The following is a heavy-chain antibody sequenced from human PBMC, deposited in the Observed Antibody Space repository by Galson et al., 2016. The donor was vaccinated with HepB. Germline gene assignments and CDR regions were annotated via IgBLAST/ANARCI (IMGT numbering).Heavy chain of an antibody. CDR2: TIPMFRTP. D-gene: IGHD4-17*01. V-gene: IGHV1-69*13. CDR1: GGIFSTFG. J-gene: IGHJ6*02. CDR3: ARVADYGDAYYYYAMDV. Sequence: SVKVSCKASGGIFSTFGISWVRQAPGQGLEWMGGTIPMFRTPTYAQKFQGRVTITADEGTRTAYMDLSSLRPEDTALYYCARVADYGDAYYYYAMDVWGPGTTVTVSS.